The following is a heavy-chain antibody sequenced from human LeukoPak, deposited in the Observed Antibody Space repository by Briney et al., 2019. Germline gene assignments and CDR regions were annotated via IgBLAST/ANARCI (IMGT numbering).Heavy chain of an antibody. V-gene: IGHV3-74*01. J-gene: IGHJ4*02. Sequence: GGSLRLSCAASGYTLSSYWMHWVRQAPGKGLVWVSRINSDGSSTSYADSVKGRFTISRDNAKNTLYLQMNSLRAEDTAVYYCARVIGGYSYGYPDYWGQGTLVTVSS. CDR2: INSDGSST. D-gene: IGHD5-18*01. CDR3: ARVIGGYSYGYPDY. CDR1: GYTLSSYW.